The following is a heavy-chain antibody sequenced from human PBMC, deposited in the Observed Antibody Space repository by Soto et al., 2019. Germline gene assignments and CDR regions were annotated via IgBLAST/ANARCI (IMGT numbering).Heavy chain of an antibody. CDR2: VYATGTT. J-gene: IGHJ5*02. CDR3: VRDGSKSLRDWFDP. Sequence: SETLSLTCNVSGGSISKFYWAWIRKTAGNGLEWMGRVYATGTTDYNPSLRSRVAMSVDISKKTFSLRLRTVTGADSGVYYCVRDGSKSLRDWFDPWGQGILVTVSS. CDR1: GGSISKFY. V-gene: IGHV4-4*07.